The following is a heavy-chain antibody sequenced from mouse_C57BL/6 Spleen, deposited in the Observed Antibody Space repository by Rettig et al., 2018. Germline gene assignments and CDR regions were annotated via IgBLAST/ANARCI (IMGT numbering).Heavy chain of an antibody. CDR2: IDPSDSYS. CDR3: ANRVFDY. Sequence: QVQLQQPGAELVKPGASVKLSCKASGYTFTNYWMQWVKQRPGQGLEWIGEIDPSDSYSNYNQKFKGKATLTVDTSSSTAYMQLSSLTSEDSAVYYCANRVFDYWG. J-gene: IGHJ2*01. CDR1: GYTFTNYW. V-gene: IGHV1-50*01.